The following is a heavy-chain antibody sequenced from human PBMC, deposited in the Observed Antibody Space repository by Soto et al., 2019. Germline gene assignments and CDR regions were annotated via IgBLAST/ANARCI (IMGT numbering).Heavy chain of an antibody. J-gene: IGHJ4*02. CDR1: GFTFSSYS. V-gene: IGHV3-33*08. CDR2: IWYDGSNK. D-gene: IGHD3-3*01. CDR3: ARTWYYDFWSGLKSDYYFDY. Sequence: GGSLRLSCAASGFTFSSYSMHWVRQAPGKGLEWVAVIWYDGSNKYYADSVKGRFTISRDNSKNTLYLQMNSLRAEDTAVYYCARTWYYDFWSGLKSDYYFDYWGQGTLVTVSS.